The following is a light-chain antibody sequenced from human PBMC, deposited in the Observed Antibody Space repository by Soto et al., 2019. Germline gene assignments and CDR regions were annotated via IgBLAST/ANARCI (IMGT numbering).Light chain of an antibody. CDR3: SSYTSSSTLLYV. Sequence: QSVLTQPASVSGSPGQSITMSCTGTSSDVGGYNYVSWYQQHPGKAPKLMIYDVSNRPSGVSNRFSGSKSGNTASLTISGFQAEDEADYYCSSYTSSSTLLYVFGTGTKVTVL. J-gene: IGLJ1*01. CDR2: DVS. CDR1: SSDVGGYNY. V-gene: IGLV2-14*01.